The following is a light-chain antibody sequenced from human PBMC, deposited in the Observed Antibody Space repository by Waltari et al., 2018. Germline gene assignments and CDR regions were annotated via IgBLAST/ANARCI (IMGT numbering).Light chain of an antibody. CDR1: QSLLHSDGKTY. CDR3: MQTILLPLT. J-gene: IGKJ4*01. V-gene: IGKV2D-29*01. CDR2: EVS. Sequence: EIVMTQSPLSLSVTPGQPASISCKSTQSLLHSDGKTYLNWYLQKPGQPPQRLIHEVSKRFSGVSDRFSGGGSGTDFTLKISRVEAEDVGIYYCMQTILLPLTFGGGTKVEIK.